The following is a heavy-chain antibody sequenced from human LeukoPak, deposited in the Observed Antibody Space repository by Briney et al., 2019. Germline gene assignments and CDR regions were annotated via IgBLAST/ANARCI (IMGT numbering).Heavy chain of an antibody. J-gene: IGHJ4*02. CDR2: ITSSNNHI. D-gene: IGHD1-26*01. CDR3: ARGSGSGSWLIDY. Sequence: GGSLRLSCAASGFAFSSYSMNWVRQAPGEGLEWVSFITSSNNHIDYADSVKGRFTISRDKAKNSLYLQMNSLRAEDTALYFCARGSGSGSWLIDYWGQGALVTVSS. CDR1: GFAFSSYS. V-gene: IGHV3-21*01.